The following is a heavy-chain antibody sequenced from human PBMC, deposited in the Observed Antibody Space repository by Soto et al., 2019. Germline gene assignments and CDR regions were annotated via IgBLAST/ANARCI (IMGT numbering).Heavy chain of an antibody. CDR1: GFSLSTTGVA. Sequence: QITLKESGPTLVRPTQTLTLTCTFSGFSLSTTGVAVAWIRQPPGEALEWLALIYWDDDKRYNSSLKSRLTITKDTSRDQVALAMTNMDPMDTATYFCAHSQRGPRDFWGPGILVTVSS. CDR3: AHSQRGPRDF. J-gene: IGHJ4*02. CDR2: IYWDDDK. D-gene: IGHD5-12*01. V-gene: IGHV2-5*02.